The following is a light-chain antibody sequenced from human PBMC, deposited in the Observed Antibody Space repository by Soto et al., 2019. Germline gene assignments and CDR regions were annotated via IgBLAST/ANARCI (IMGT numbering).Light chain of an antibody. J-gene: IGKJ1*01. Sequence: EIVLTQSPGTLSLSPGETATLSCRASQTVNSDYLAWFQQRPGQAPRLLIFATCRRATDIPDRFSGSGSGRAFTLAIMRLDPEDFAVYYCQQFGYSPRTFGQGTKGE. CDR2: ATC. CDR1: QTVNSDY. V-gene: IGKV3-20*01. CDR3: QQFGYSPRT.